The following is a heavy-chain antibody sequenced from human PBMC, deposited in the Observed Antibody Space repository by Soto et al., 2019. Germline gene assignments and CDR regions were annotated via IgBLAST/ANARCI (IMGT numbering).Heavy chain of an antibody. Sequence: GSLRLSCAASGFTLTSYSINWVRQAPGKGLEWVSSISSSTSYVYYADAVKGRFTISRDNPKNSLYLQMNSLRAEDTAVYYCARGSSTGYYQPRYYFDYWGQGTLVTVSS. CDR1: GFTLTSYS. CDR2: ISSSTSYV. D-gene: IGHD3-9*01. V-gene: IGHV3-21*01. J-gene: IGHJ4*02. CDR3: ARGSSTGYYQPRYYFDY.